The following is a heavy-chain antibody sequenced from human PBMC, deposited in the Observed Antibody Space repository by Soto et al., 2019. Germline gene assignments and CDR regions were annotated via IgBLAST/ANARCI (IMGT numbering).Heavy chain of an antibody. V-gene: IGHV1-18*01. J-gene: IGHJ4*02. D-gene: IGHD6-13*01. Sequence: ASVMGSCKASCYTFTRYGSSWVREAPGQGLEWMGWISAYNGNTNYAQKLQGRVTMTTDTSTSTAYMELRSLRSDDTAVYYCARVSRSNSWSFDYWGQGTLVTVSS. CDR2: ISAYNGNT. CDR3: ARVSRSNSWSFDY. CDR1: CYTFTRYG.